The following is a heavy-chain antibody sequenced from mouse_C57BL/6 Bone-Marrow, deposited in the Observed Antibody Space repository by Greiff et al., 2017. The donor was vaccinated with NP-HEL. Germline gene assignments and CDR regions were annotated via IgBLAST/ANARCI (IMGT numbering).Heavy chain of an antibody. J-gene: IGHJ1*03. CDR1: GFTFSSYA. Sequence: EVKLQESGEGLVKPGGSLKLSCAASGFTFSSYAMSWVRQTPEKRLEWVAYISSGGDYIYYADTVKGRFTISRDNARNTLYLQMSSLKSEDTAMYYCTRDYDSYWYFDVWGTGTTVTVSS. CDR2: ISSGGDYI. V-gene: IGHV5-9-1*02. D-gene: IGHD2-4*01. CDR3: TRDYDSYWYFDV.